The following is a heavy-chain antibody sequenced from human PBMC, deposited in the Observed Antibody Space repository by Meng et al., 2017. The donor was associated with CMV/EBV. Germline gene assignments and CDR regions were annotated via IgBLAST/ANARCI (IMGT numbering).Heavy chain of an antibody. CDR3: ASELTGDPITLDY. D-gene: IGHD7-27*01. CDR2: IIPIFDTA. J-gene: IGHJ4*02. Sequence: SVKVSCKASGGTFSSYAISWVRQAPGQGLEWMGGIIPIFDTANYAQKFQGRVTITTDESTSTAYMELSSLRSEDTAVYYCASELTGDPITLDYWGQGTLVTVSS. V-gene: IGHV1-69*05. CDR1: GGTFSSYA.